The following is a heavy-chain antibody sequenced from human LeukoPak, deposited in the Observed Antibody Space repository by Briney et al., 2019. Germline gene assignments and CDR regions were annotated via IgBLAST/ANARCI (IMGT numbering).Heavy chain of an antibody. V-gene: IGHV5-51*01. CDR1: GYRFTSYW. D-gene: IGHD4-23*01. CDR3: ARQGYGANPSPLGY. J-gene: IGHJ4*02. CDR2: VNPGDSDI. Sequence: GEALKISCKGSGYRFTSYWIGWVRQMPVKGLVWMGIVNPGDSDIRYSPSFQGQVTISLDKFITTAYLQWSSLKASDTAVYYCARQGYGANPSPLGYWGQGTLVTVSS.